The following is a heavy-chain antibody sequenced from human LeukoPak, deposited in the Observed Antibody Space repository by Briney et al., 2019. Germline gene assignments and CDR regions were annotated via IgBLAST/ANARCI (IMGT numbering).Heavy chain of an antibody. V-gene: IGHV4-59*01. D-gene: IGHD3-16*01. Sequence: SETLSHTCTVSGGSISSYYWSWIRQPPGKGLEWIGYIYYSGSTNYNPSLKSRVTISVDTSKNQFSLKLSSVTAADTAVYYCARDPWGEKYFDYWGQGTLVTVSS. CDR3: ARDPWGEKYFDY. CDR2: IYYSGST. CDR1: GGSISSYY. J-gene: IGHJ4*02.